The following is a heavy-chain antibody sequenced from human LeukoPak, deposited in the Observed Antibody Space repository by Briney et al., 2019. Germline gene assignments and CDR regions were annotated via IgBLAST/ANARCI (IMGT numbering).Heavy chain of an antibody. CDR1: GFMFRSHW. V-gene: IGHV3-7*01. Sequence: GGSLRLSCTASGFMFRSHWMSWDRQVPGRGLEWVAHIKQDGSEKHYLDSVEGRFTLSREDAKNSLYLQMDSLRVDDTAVYYCARGPHYGDRVDYLDYWGQGTLVTVSS. CDR3: ARGPHYGDRVDYLDY. CDR2: IKQDGSEK. J-gene: IGHJ4*02. D-gene: IGHD4-17*01.